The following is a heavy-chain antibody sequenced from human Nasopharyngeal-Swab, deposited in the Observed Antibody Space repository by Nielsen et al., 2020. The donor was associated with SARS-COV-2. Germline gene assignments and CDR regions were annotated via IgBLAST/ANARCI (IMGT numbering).Heavy chain of an antibody. J-gene: IGHJ6*02. CDR3: ARSLGGGYYYGMDV. CDR1: GFTFSSYA. D-gene: IGHD2-15*01. CDR2: ISYDGSNK. Sequence: GESLKISCAASGFTFSSYAMHWVRQAPGKGLEWVAVISYDGSNKYYADSMKGRFTISRDNSKNTLYLQMNSLRAEDTAVYYCARSLGGGYYYGMDVWGQGTTVTVSS. V-gene: IGHV3-30*04.